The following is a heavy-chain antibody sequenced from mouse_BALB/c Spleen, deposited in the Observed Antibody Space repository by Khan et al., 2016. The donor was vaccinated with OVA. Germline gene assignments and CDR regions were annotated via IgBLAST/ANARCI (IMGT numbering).Heavy chain of an antibody. V-gene: IGHV3-2*02. J-gene: IGHJ4*01. CDR2: ISYSGRT. Sequence: EVQLQESGPGLVKPSQSLSLTCTVTGYSITSNSAWNWIRQFPGYKLEWMGYISYSGRTSYITSFKSRLSITRDPSKNQFFLQVTYVTTEDTATYYCARGNYDGYAMDYWGQGTSVTVAS. CDR3: ARGNYDGYAMDY. CDR1: GYSITSNSA. D-gene: IGHD2-4*01.